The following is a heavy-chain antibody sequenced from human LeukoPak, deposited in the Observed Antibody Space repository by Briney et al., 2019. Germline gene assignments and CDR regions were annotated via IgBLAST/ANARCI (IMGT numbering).Heavy chain of an antibody. J-gene: IGHJ4*02. D-gene: IGHD4-17*01. Sequence: PGGSLRLSCAASGFTFSSYAMSWVRQAPGKGLEWVSGISGSGGSTYYADSVKGRFTISRDNSKNTLYLQMNSLRAEDTAVYYCATPPDYGDYGQFGYWGQGTLVTVSS. CDR2: ISGSGGST. CDR3: ATPPDYGDYGQFGY. CDR1: GFTFSSYA. V-gene: IGHV3-23*01.